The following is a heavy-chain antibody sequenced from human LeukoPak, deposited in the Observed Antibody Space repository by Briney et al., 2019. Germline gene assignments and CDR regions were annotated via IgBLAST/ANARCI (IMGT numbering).Heavy chain of an antibody. CDR2: IYYSGST. CDR3: ARASSELLWFGEFDY. V-gene: IGHV4-59*01. Sequence: SETLSLTCTVSGGSISSYCWSWIRQPPGKGLEWIGYIYYSGSTNYNPSLKSRVTISVDTSKNQFSLKLSSVTAADTAVYYCARASSELLWFGEFDYWGQGTLVTVSS. D-gene: IGHD3-10*01. CDR1: GGSISSYC. J-gene: IGHJ4*02.